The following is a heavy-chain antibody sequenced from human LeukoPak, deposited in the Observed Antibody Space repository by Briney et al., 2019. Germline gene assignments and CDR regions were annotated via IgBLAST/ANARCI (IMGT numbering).Heavy chain of an antibody. Sequence: ASVKVSCKASGYTFTSYDINWVRQATGQGLEWMGWMNPNSGDTGYVQKFQGRVTMTRDTSISAAYMELSSLRSEDTAVYYCARGDWWNWGQGTQVTVSS. D-gene: IGHD2-8*02. J-gene: IGHJ4*02. CDR2: MNPNSGDT. CDR3: ARGDWWN. V-gene: IGHV1-8*01. CDR1: GYTFTSYD.